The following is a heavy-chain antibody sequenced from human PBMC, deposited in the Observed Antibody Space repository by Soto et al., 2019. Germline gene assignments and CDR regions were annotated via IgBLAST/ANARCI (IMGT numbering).Heavy chain of an antibody. CDR3: AREIVVARGASYFDY. Sequence: GGPLRLSCAASGFTFSSYAMHWVRQAPGKGLEWVAVISYDGSNKYYADSVKGRFTISRDNSKKTVYLQMNSLRAEDTAVYYCAREIVVARGASYFDYWGPGTLVTVSS. V-gene: IGHV3-30-3*01. D-gene: IGHD2-2*01. J-gene: IGHJ4*02. CDR2: ISYDGSNK. CDR1: GFTFSSYA.